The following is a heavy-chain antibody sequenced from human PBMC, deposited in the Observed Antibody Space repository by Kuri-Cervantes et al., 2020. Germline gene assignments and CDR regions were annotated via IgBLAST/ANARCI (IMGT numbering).Heavy chain of an antibody. CDR1: GGSISSGGYS. Sequence: SCAVSGGSISSGGYSWSWIRQPPGKGLEWIGYIYHSGSTYYNPSLKSRVTISVDTSKNQFSLKLSSVTAADTAVYYCARAPPRGNWFDPWGQGTLVTVSS. CDR2: IYHSGST. V-gene: IGHV4-30-2*01. D-gene: IGHD3-10*01. CDR3: ARAPPRGNWFDP. J-gene: IGHJ5*02.